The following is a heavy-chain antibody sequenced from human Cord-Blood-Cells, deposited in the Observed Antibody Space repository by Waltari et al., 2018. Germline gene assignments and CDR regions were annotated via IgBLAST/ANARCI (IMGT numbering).Heavy chain of an antibody. Sequence: EVQLPESPGGLAMRGGSQRRSCAASASPLGTYPMSCVRRAPGTGLEWVSCSSSSSSYISYAESVKGRFTISRGNARNSLYLQMSSLRAEDTAVYYCAREVVRWYYFDYWGQGTLVTVSS. CDR3: AREVVRWYYFDY. CDR1: ASPLGTYP. V-gene: IGHV3-21*01. J-gene: IGHJ4*02. D-gene: IGHD3-22*01. CDR2: SSSSSSYI.